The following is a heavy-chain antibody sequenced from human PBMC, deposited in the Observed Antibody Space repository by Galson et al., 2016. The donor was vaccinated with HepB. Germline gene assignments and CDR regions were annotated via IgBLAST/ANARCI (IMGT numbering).Heavy chain of an antibody. J-gene: IGHJ4*02. Sequence: SLRLSCAASGFTFTNYWMSWVRQAPGKRLEWVAQINRDAKEKYYVDSVKGRFTISRDNAKNSLSLQMNSLRAEDTAVYYCARDATRGGDFDYWAQGTLVIVSS. CDR3: ARDATRGGDFDY. CDR2: INRDAKEK. D-gene: IGHD2-21*01. CDR1: GFTFTNYW. V-gene: IGHV3-7*01.